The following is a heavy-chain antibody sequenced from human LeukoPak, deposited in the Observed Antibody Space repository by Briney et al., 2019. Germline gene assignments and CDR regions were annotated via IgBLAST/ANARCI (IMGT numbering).Heavy chain of an antibody. Sequence: GRSLRLSCAASGFTFSSYGMHWVRQTPGKGLEWVAIIYYDGSGQYYADSVKGRFTISRGNIKNTLFLQVDSLRAEDTAVYYCARQHPSYYDSSGHYLVDYWGQGTLVAVSS. J-gene: IGHJ4*02. CDR1: GFTFSSYG. D-gene: IGHD3-22*01. CDR2: IYYDGSGQ. CDR3: ARQHPSYYDSSGHYLVDY. V-gene: IGHV3-33*01.